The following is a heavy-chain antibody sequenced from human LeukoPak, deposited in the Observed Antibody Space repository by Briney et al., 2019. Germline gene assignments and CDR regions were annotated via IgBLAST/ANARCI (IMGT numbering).Heavy chain of an antibody. Sequence: PSETLSLTCAVYGGSFSGYYWSWIRQPPGKGLEWIGEINHSGSTNCNPSLKSRVTISVDTSKNQFSLKLSSVTAADTAVYYCARHRGKYYYGSGSYGFDPWGQGTLVTVSS. J-gene: IGHJ5*02. V-gene: IGHV4-34*01. CDR3: ARHRGKYYYGSGSYGFDP. CDR1: GGSFSGYY. CDR2: INHSGST. D-gene: IGHD3-10*01.